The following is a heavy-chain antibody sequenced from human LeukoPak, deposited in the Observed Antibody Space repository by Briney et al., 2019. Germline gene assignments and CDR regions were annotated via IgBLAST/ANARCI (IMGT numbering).Heavy chain of an antibody. CDR3: AREDSEGPVLRYFDWLLTPRPYYYYYGMDV. Sequence: ASVKLSCKASGYTFTSYGISWVRQAPGQGLEWMGWISAYNGNTNYAQKLQGRVTMTTDTSTSTAYMELRSLRSDDTAVYYCAREDSEGPVLRYFDWLLTPRPYYYYYGMDVWGQGTTATVSS. J-gene: IGHJ6*02. V-gene: IGHV1-18*01. D-gene: IGHD3-9*01. CDR1: GYTFTSYG. CDR2: ISAYNGNT.